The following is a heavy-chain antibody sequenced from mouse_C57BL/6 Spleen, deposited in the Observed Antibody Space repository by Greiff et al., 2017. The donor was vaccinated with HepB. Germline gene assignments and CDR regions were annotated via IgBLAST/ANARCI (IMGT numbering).Heavy chain of an antibody. D-gene: IGHD2-3*01. J-gene: IGHJ4*01. CDR3: ARSDGYYRAMDY. V-gene: IGHV1-61*01. CDR1: GYTFTSYW. Sequence: VQLQQPGAELVRPGSSVKLSCKASGYTFTSYWMDWVKQRPGQGLEWIGNIYPSDSETHYNQKFKDKATLTVDKSSSTAYMQLSSLTSEDSAVYYCARSDGYYRAMDYWGQGTSVTVSS. CDR2: IYPSDSET.